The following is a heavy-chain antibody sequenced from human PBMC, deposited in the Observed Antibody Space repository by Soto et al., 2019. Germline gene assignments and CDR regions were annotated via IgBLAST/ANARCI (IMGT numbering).Heavy chain of an antibody. Sequence: PSETLSLTCAVSGGSISSGGYSWSWIRQPPGKGLEWIGYIYHSGTTYYNPSLKSRVTISVDRSENQFSLNLSSVTAADTAVYYCARGKDEWLAPGFDHWGQGTSVTVSS. V-gene: IGHV4-30-2*01. D-gene: IGHD6-19*01. CDR3: ARGKDEWLAPGFDH. CDR1: GGSISSGGYS. J-gene: IGHJ4*02. CDR2: IYHSGTT.